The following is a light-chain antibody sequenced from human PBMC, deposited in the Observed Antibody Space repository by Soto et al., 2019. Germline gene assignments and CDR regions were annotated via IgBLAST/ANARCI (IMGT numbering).Light chain of an antibody. V-gene: IGKV3-20*01. CDR2: GAS. J-gene: IGKJ1*01. CDR1: QSVSSSY. CDR3: QQYNSSSLT. Sequence: EIQLTQSPCTLSLSPGERATLSCRASQSVSSSYLAWYHQKPGQAPRLLIFGASSRATGIPERFSGSGSGTEFTLTISRLQPEDFAVYYCQQYNSSSLTFGQGTKVDIK.